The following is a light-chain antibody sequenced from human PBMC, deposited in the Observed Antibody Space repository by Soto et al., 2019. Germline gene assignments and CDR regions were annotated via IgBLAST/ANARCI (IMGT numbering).Light chain of an antibody. CDR3: QSYDSSLSGSLV. Sequence: QSALTQPASVSGSPGQSITISCTGTSSDVGTYKYVSWYQQLPGKAPKLMIYEVSNRPSGVSNRFSGSKSGNTASLTISELQAEDEADYYCQSYDSSLSGSLVFGGGTKLTVL. V-gene: IGLV2-14*01. J-gene: IGLJ2*01. CDR2: EVS. CDR1: SSDVGTYKY.